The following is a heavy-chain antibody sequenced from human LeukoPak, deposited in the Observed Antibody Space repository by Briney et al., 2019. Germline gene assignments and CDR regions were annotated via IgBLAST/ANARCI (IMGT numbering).Heavy chain of an antibody. D-gene: IGHD2-15*01. Sequence: GGSLRLSCAASGFTFSNYWMNWVRQAPGKGLEWVANIKQDGSEKYYVDSVKGRFTISRDNAKNSLFLQMNSLRAEDTAVYYCAGGGGWKPDYWGQGTLVIVSS. J-gene: IGHJ4*02. CDR1: GFTFSNYW. V-gene: IGHV3-7*04. CDR3: AGGGGWKPDY. CDR2: IKQDGSEK.